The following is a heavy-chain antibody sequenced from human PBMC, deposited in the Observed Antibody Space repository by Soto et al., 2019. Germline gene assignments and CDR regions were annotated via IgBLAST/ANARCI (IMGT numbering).Heavy chain of an antibody. D-gene: IGHD2-15*01. J-gene: IGHJ4*02. Sequence: QVQLVQSGAAVKKPGASVKISCKASGDTFTSYYMHWVRQAPGQGLEWMGIINPSGDTSYAQKFQGRVTMTRDTSTSTVYMELSSLRSEDTAVYYCARVYCSGGGCYGIDYWGQGTLVTVSS. CDR2: INPSGDT. CDR1: GDTFTSYY. V-gene: IGHV1-46*01. CDR3: ARVYCSGGGCYGIDY.